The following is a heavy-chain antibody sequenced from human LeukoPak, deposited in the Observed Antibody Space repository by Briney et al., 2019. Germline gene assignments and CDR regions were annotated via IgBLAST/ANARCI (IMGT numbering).Heavy chain of an antibody. V-gene: IGHV3-66*01. J-gene: IGHJ4*02. Sequence: GGPLRLSCAASGFTVGNNYMNWVRQAPGKGLEWVSLIFSHGETSYADSVKGRFTISRDNSKNTLYLQMNGLRVEDTAVYYCARDPPAVSINTYAWGQGTLVTVSS. CDR3: ARDPPAVSINTYA. CDR2: IFSHGET. D-gene: IGHD2-8*01. CDR1: GFTVGNNY.